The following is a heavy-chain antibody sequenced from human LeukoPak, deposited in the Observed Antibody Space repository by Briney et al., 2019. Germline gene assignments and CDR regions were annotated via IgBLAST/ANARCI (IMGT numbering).Heavy chain of an antibody. CDR2: ISYDGSDK. CDR1: GFTFSSYA. CDR3: ARGEAAAGTCVH. J-gene: IGHJ4*02. D-gene: IGHD6-13*01. V-gene: IGHV3-30*14. Sequence: GGSLRLSCAASGFTFSSYAMHWVRQAPGKGLEWVAVISYDGSDKYYADSVKGRFTISRDNSKNTLYPQMNSLRAEDTAVYYCARGEAAAGTCVHWGQGTLVTVSS.